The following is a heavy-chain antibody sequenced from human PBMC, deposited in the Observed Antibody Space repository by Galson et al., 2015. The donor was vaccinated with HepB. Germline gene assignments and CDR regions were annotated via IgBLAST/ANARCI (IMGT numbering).Heavy chain of an antibody. Sequence: LSLTCTVSGGSISTSSYFWAWIRQPPGKGLEWVGRIYSSGSTNYNPSLKSRVTLSADTSKNQFSLKLSSVTAADTAVYYCARGGDYSGSGSLHYWGQGTLVTVSS. CDR3: ARGGDYSGSGSLHY. J-gene: IGHJ4*02. V-gene: IGHV4-39*01. D-gene: IGHD3-10*01. CDR2: IYSSGST. CDR1: GGSISTSSYF.